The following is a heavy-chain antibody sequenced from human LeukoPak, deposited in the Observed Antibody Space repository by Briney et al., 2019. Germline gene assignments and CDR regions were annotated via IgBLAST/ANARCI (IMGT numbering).Heavy chain of an antibody. CDR3: ARGHYCDS. CDR1: GDSVSNNTTA. Sequence: SQTLSLTCTISGDSVSNNTTAWNWIRQSPLRGLEWLGRTYYRSKWYSEFAVSVKSRITINPDTSKNQFSLQLSSVTPEDTAVYYCARGHYCDSWGQGTLVTVSS. V-gene: IGHV6-1*01. J-gene: IGHJ4*02. CDR2: TYYRSKWYS.